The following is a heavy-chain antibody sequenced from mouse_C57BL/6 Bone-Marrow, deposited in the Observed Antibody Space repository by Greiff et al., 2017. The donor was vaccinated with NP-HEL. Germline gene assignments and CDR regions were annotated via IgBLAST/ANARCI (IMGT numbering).Heavy chain of an antibody. CDR1: GFTFSSYA. Sequence: EVKLEESGGGLVKPGGSLKLSCAASGFTFSSYAMSWVRQTPEKRLEWVATISDGGSYTYYPDNVKGRFTISRDNAKNNLYLQMSHLKSEDTAMYYCARDWTTVVGAMDYWGQGTSVTVSS. J-gene: IGHJ4*01. CDR3: ARDWTTVVGAMDY. D-gene: IGHD1-1*01. V-gene: IGHV5-4*01. CDR2: ISDGGSYT.